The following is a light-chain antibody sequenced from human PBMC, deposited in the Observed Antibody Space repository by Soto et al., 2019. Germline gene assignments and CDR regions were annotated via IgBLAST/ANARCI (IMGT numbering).Light chain of an antibody. J-gene: IGKJ2*01. V-gene: IGKV3-20*01. CDR2: AVS. CDR1: QSITSNY. CDR3: QQYGRSPYT. Sequence: EIVLTQSPGTLSLSPGERATLSCRASQSITSNYLAWYQQKPGQAPRLLVYAVSGRPNGIPDRFSGSGSGTDFTLTSSRLEPEDYALYYCQQYGRSPYTFGQGNQLEIK.